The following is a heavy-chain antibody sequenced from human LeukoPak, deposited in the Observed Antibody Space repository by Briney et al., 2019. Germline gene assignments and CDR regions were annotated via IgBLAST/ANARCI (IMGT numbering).Heavy chain of an antibody. D-gene: IGHD3-22*01. Sequence: SETLSLTCTVSGGSISSYYWSWIRQPPGKGLEWIGYIYYSGSTNYNPSLKSRVTISVDTSKNQFSLKLSSVTAADTAVYYCARHKQYDDSSGFGYWGQGTLVTVSS. CDR1: GGSISSYY. CDR3: ARHKQYDDSSGFGY. CDR2: IYYSGST. J-gene: IGHJ4*02. V-gene: IGHV4-59*08.